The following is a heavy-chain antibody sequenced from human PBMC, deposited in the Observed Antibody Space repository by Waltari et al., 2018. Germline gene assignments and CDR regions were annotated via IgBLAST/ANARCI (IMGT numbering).Heavy chain of an antibody. CDR2: SSAYNGNT. J-gene: IGHJ4*02. Sequence: QVQLVQSGAEVKKPGASVKVSCKASSYTFTSYGISWVRQAPGQGLEWMGWSSAYNGNTNYAQKFQGRVTMTTDTSTSTAYMELRSLRSDDTAVYYCARDQTITLFRVVTPYYFDYWGQGTLVTVSS. D-gene: IGHD3-3*01. CDR3: ARDQTITLFRVVTPYYFDY. V-gene: IGHV1-18*01. CDR1: SYTFTSYG.